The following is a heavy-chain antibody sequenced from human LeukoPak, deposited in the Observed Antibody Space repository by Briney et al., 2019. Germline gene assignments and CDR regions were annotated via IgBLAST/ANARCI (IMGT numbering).Heavy chain of an antibody. CDR1: GGSISSRSYY. Sequence: PSETLSLTCTVSGGSISSRSYYWGWLRQPPGKGLEWIASIFYSGSTYHNPSLKSRVTISVDTSKSQFSLKLSPVTAADTAVYFCARHPLKAYVSDWFDPWGQGTLVTVSS. V-gene: IGHV4-39*01. J-gene: IGHJ5*02. CDR3: ARHPLKAYVSDWFDP. D-gene: IGHD3-10*02. CDR2: IFYSGST.